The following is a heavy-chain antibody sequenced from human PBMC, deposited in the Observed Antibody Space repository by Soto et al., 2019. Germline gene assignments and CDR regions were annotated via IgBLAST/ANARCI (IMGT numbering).Heavy chain of an antibody. CDR2: INPSGGST. V-gene: IGHV1-46*01. Sequence: ASVKVSCKASGYTFTSYYMHWVRQAPGQGLEWMGIINPSGGSTSYAQKFQGRVTMTRDTSTSTVYMELSSLRSEDTAVYYCASDLESPGLVWGELGYWGQGTLVTVSS. CDR3: ASDLESPGLVWGELGY. D-gene: IGHD3-10*01. CDR1: GYTFTSYY. J-gene: IGHJ4*02.